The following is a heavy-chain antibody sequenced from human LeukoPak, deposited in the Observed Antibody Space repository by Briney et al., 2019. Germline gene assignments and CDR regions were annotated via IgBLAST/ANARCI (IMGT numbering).Heavy chain of an antibody. V-gene: IGHV3-23*01. CDR3: AKEGHRGGYYDILLYYFDD. D-gene: IGHD3-9*01. CDR2: ISGSGGST. CDR1: GFTFSSYA. Sequence: GGSLRLSCAASGFTFSSYAMSWVRQAPGKGLEWVSAISGSGGSTYYADSVKGRFTISRDNSKNTLYLQMNSLRAEDTAVYYCAKEGHRGGYYDILLYYFDDGGQGTLVTVSS. J-gene: IGHJ4*02.